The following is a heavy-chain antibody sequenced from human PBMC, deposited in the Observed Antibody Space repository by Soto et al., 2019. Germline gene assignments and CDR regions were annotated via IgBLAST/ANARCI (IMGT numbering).Heavy chain of an antibody. J-gene: IGHJ1*01. CDR2: IYYSGST. Sequence: SETLSLTCTVSGGSISSYYWSWIRQPPGKGLEWIGYIYYSGSTNYNPSLKSRVTISVDTSKNQFYLKLSSVTAADTAVYYCARGYSNSWYFQHWGQGTLVTVSS. CDR1: GGSISSYY. CDR3: ARGYSNSWYFQH. V-gene: IGHV4-59*01. D-gene: IGHD6-13*01.